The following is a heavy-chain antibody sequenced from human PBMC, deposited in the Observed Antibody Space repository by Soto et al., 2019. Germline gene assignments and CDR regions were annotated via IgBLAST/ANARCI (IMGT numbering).Heavy chain of an antibody. CDR2: INPSGGST. CDR3: AREGGPTGKTGTTDYGMDV. Sequence: QVQLVQSGAEVKKPGASVKVSCKASGYTFTSYYMHWVRQAPGQGLEWMGIINPSGGSTSYAQKVQGRVTMTRDTSTSTVYMELSSLRAEDTAVYYCAREGGPTGKTGTTDYGMDVWGQGSTVTVSS. V-gene: IGHV1-46*03. CDR1: GYTFTSYY. D-gene: IGHD1-1*01. J-gene: IGHJ6*02.